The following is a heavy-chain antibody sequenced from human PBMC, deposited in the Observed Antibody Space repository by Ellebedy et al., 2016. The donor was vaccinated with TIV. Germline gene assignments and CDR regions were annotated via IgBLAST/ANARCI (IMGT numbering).Heavy chain of an antibody. CDR2: ISGSGGST. V-gene: IGHV3-23*01. Sequence: GESLKISCAASGFTFSSYAMSWVRQAPGKGLEWVSAISGSGGSTYYADSVKGRFTISRDNSKNTLYLQMNSLRAEDTGVYYCAKVLEWQWLHHWGQGTLVTVSS. CDR1: GFTFSSYA. CDR3: AKVLEWQWLHH. J-gene: IGHJ5*02. D-gene: IGHD6-19*01.